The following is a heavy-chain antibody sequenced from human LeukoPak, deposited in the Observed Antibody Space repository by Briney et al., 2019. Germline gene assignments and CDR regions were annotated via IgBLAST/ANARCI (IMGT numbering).Heavy chain of an antibody. CDR3: ARDQRSLFDV. D-gene: IGHD1-26*01. V-gene: IGHV4-39*07. Sequence: SETLSLTCSVSDGSINSDTYYWGWIRQPPGKGLEWIASIYSGGDTFYNPSLKSRVTISIDTSKKQFSLKLTSVTAADTAVYYCARDQRSLFDVWGQGSLVTVSS. CDR1: DGSINSDTYY. J-gene: IGHJ4*02. CDR2: IYSGGDT.